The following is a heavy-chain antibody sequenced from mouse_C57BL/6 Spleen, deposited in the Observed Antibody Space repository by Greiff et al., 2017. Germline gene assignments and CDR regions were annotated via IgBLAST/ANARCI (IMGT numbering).Heavy chain of an antibody. J-gene: IGHJ4*01. D-gene: IGHD2-5*01. Sequence: VQLQQSGPELVKPGASVKISCKASGYTFTDYYMNWVKQSHGKSLEWIGDINPNNGGTSYNQKFKGKATLTVDKSSSTAYMELRSLTSEDSAVYYCARSGTSYYSNYYAMDYWGQGTSVTVSS. CDR1: GYTFTDYY. V-gene: IGHV1-26*01. CDR3: ARSGTSYYSNYYAMDY. CDR2: INPNNGGT.